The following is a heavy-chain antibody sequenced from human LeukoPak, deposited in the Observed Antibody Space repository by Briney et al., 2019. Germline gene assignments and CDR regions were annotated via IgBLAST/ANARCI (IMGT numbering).Heavy chain of an antibody. D-gene: IGHD2-2*01. CDR3: ARANFLYCSSTTCLFDY. J-gene: IGHJ4*02. V-gene: IGHV1-2*02. CDR1: GYTFTDYY. Sequence: GASVKVSCKASGYTFTDYYMHWVRQAPGQGFEWMGWINPNDGDTNYQGRVTMTRDTSISTAHMEVSGLRSDDTAVYYCARANFLYCSSTTCLFDYWGQGTLVTVSS. CDR2: INPNDGDT.